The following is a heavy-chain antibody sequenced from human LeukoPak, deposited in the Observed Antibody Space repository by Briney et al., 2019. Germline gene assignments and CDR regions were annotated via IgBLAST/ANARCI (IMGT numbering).Heavy chain of an antibody. CDR1: GFTFSSYG. CDR2: IWYDGSNK. CDR3: ARDLYGGNLDAFDI. J-gene: IGHJ3*02. Sequence: PGGSLRLSCAASGFTFSSYGMRWVRQAPGKGLEWVAVIWYDGSNKYYADSVKGRFTISRDNSKNTLYLQMNSLRAEDTAVYYCARDLYGGNLDAFDIWGQGTMVTVSS. V-gene: IGHV3-33*01. D-gene: IGHD4-23*01.